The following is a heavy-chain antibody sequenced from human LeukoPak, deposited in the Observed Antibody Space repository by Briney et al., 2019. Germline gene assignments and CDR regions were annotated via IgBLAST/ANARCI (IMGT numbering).Heavy chain of an antibody. D-gene: IGHD5-24*01. Sequence: SVKVSCKTSGGTFINHAISWVRQAPGQGLEWMGGIIPIFGTAAYAQKFQGRVTITTDDSTSTAYMELSSLISEDTAVYYCAREGGGYNYGGYFDCWGQGTLVTVSS. CDR2: IIPIFGTA. CDR3: AREGGGYNYGGYFDC. CDR1: GGTFINHA. J-gene: IGHJ4*02. V-gene: IGHV1-69*05.